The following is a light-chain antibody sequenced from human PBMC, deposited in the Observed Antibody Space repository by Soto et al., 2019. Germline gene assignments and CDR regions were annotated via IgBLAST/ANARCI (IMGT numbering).Light chain of an antibody. CDR1: QSVLYSANNKNY. CDR2: WAS. J-gene: IGKJ4*01. V-gene: IGKV4-1*01. Sequence: DIVMTQSPDSLAVSLGERATINCKSSQSVLYSANNKNYLAWYQQKPGQPPKLLIHWASTRESGVPDRFSGSGSATDFTLTISSLQAEDVAVYYCQQYYDTPLTFGGGTKLEI. CDR3: QQYYDTPLT.